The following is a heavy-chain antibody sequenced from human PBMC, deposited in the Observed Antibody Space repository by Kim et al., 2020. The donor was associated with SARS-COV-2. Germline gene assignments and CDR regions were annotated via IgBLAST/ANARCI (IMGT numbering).Heavy chain of an antibody. CDR1: GFTFSSYA. J-gene: IGHJ4*02. CDR2: IRGSGGST. V-gene: IGHV3-23*01. D-gene: IGHD6-13*01. CDR3: AKRAILGKQQLVRGYFDY. Sequence: GGSLRLSCAASGFTFSSYAMSWVRQAPGKGLEWVSAIRGSGGSTYYADSVKGRFTISRDNSKNTLYLQMNSLRAEDTAVYYCAKRAILGKQQLVRGYFDYWGQGTLVTVSS.